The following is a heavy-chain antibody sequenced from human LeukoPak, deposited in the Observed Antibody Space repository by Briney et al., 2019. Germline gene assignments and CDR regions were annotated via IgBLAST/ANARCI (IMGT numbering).Heavy chain of an antibody. CDR1: GFTFSSYS. CDR2: ISSSSSSYI. Sequence: GGSLRLSCAASGFTFSSYSMNWVRQAPGKGLEWVSSISSSSSSYIYYADSVKGRFTISRDNAKNSLYPQMNSLRAEDTAVYYCARDGYLGYMDVWGKGTTVTVSS. CDR3: ARDGYLGYMDV. J-gene: IGHJ6*03. V-gene: IGHV3-21*01. D-gene: IGHD5-12*01.